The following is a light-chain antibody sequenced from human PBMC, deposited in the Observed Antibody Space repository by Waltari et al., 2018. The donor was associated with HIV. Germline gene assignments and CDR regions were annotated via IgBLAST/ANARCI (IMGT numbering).Light chain of an antibody. CDR3: CSYAGTYTYVL. Sequence: QSALTQPRSVSGSPGQSVTISCTGTSSDVGGYDSGSCYLQHPDTVPTLIISEVIKRPSGVADRFSVSKSGITASLTISGLQTEDEADYFCCSYAGTYTYVLFGGGTKLTVL. CDR1: SSDVGGYDS. V-gene: IGLV2-11*01. CDR2: EVI. J-gene: IGLJ3*02.